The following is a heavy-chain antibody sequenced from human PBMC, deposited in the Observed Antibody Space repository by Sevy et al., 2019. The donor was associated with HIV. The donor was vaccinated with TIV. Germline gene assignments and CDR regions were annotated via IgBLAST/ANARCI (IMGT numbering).Heavy chain of an antibody. Sequence: ASVKVSCKASGYTFNSYVITWVRQPPGQGLEWMGKISGYNGDTKYGQKFQGRVTMTTDPSTSTAYMELRSLKSDDTAVYYCARAPSGSQGPGQYFQHWGQGTLVTVSS. CDR2: ISGYNGDT. V-gene: IGHV1-18*01. CDR1: GYTFNSYV. CDR3: ARAPSGSQGPGQYFQH. D-gene: IGHD1-26*01. J-gene: IGHJ1*01.